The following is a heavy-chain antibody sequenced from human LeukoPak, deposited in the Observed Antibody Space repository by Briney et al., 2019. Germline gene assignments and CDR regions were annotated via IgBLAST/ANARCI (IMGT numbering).Heavy chain of an antibody. Sequence: PGGSLRLSCAASGFTFSSYAMSWVRQAPGKGLEWVSAISGSGGSTYYADSVKGRFTISRDNSKNTLYLQMNSLRAEDTAVYYCAKGWTLLWFGELLGSGFDYWGQGTLVTVSS. CDR2: ISGSGGST. D-gene: IGHD3-10*01. CDR3: AKGWTLLWFGELLGSGFDY. J-gene: IGHJ4*02. CDR1: GFTFSSYA. V-gene: IGHV3-23*01.